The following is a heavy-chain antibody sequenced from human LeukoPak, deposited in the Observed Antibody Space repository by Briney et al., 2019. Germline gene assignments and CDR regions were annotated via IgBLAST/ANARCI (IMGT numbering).Heavy chain of an antibody. V-gene: IGHV4-39*01. CDR3: ARRLGNYIDY. CDR2: IYYRGNT. D-gene: IGHD3-16*01. CDR1: GGSITSDPYY. Sequence: PSETLSLTCTVSGGSITSDPYYWVWSRQPPGKGLEWIGTIYYRGNTYYNPSLKSRVTISVDTSKNQFSLRLSSVTAPDTAVYYCARRLGNYIDYWGQGTLVTVSS. J-gene: IGHJ4*02.